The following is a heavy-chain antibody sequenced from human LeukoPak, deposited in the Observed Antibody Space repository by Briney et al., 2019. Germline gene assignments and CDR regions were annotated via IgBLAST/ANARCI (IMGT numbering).Heavy chain of an antibody. CDR2: IYHSGST. CDR3: ARAVYYYDEFDY. D-gene: IGHD3-22*01. J-gene: IGHJ4*02. V-gene: IGHV4-38-2*01. CDR1: GYSISSGYY. Sequence: SETLSLTCAVSGYSISSGYYWGWIRQPPGKGLVWIGSIYHSGSTYYNPSLKSRVTISVDTSKNQFSLKLSSVTAADTAVYYCARAVYYYDEFDYWGQGTLVTVSS.